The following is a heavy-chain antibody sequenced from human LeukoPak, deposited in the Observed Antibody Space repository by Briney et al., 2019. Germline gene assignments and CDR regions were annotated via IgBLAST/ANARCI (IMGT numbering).Heavy chain of an antibody. CDR3: ALNESGNYDY. CDR2: IKSNTDGRTT. J-gene: IGHJ4*02. Sequence: GGSLRLSCAVSGFIFSNAWMNWVRQAPGKGPEWVGRIKSNTDGRTTDDAAPVKGRFTISRDDSKNTLYLQMNSLETEDTAVYYCALNESGNYDYWGQGTLVTVSS. D-gene: IGHD1-26*01. CDR1: GFIFSNAW. V-gene: IGHV3-15*01.